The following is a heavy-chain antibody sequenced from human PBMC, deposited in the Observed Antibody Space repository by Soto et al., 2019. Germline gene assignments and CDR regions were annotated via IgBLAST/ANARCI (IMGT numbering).Heavy chain of an antibody. V-gene: IGHV3-33*01. D-gene: IGHD3-16*01. CDR1: GFTFSTYG. Sequence: QVQLVESGGGVVQPGRSLRLSCTASGFTFSTYGMHWVRQAPGKGLEWVTVIWSNGINQYYADSVKGRFTFSRDNSENMMYLQMNSLRAEDTAMYFCVRERGPFDAFDIWGQGTMVTVSS. J-gene: IGHJ3*02. CDR3: VRERGPFDAFDI. CDR2: IWSNGINQ.